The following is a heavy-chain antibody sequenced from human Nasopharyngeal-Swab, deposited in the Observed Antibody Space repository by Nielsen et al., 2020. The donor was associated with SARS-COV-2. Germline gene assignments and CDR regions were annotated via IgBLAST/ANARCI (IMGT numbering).Heavy chain of an antibody. Sequence: ASVKVSCKASGYTFISYGISWVRQDPGQGLEWMGWISAYNGNTNYAQKLQGRVTMTTDTSTSTAYMELRSLRSDDTAVYYCARGGSSNYYYYYMDVWGKGTTVTVSS. V-gene: IGHV1-18*01. CDR1: GYTFISYG. CDR2: ISAYNGNT. J-gene: IGHJ6*03. D-gene: IGHD6-6*01. CDR3: ARGGSSNYYYYYMDV.